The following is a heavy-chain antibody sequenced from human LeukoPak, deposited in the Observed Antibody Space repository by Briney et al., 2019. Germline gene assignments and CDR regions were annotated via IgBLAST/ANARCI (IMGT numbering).Heavy chain of an antibody. V-gene: IGHV3-74*01. CDR1: GFTFSSSW. J-gene: IGHJ4*02. Sequence: PGGSLRLSCAASGFTFSSSWMHWVRQAPGKGLVWVSRIKNDGSSTTYADSVKGRFTISRDNVKNTLYLQMNSLRAEDTAVYYCAKDRGVIFDSYFDYWGQGTLVTVSS. CDR3: AKDRGVIFDSYFDY. CDR2: IKNDGSST. D-gene: IGHD3/OR15-3a*01.